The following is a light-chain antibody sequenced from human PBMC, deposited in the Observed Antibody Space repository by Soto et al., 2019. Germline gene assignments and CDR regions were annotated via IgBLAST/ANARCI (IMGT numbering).Light chain of an antibody. J-gene: IGKJ1*01. CDR2: WAS. CDR1: HNILYSSDNKNY. CDR3: QQYYSSPPT. V-gene: IGKV4-1*01. Sequence: DIVLTQSPDSLAVSLGESATINCKSSHNILYSSDNKNYLSWYQQRQGQPPKLLFYWASTRESGVPDRFSGSGSGTHCTLAIASLQAEDVAVYSCQQYYSSPPTFGQGTKVEIK.